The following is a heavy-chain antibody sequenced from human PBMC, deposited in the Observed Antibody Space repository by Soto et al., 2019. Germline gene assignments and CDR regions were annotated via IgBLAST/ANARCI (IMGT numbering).Heavy chain of an antibody. CDR2: ISSSGSTI. J-gene: IGHJ5*02. CDR3: ARTSRSIAAAGTFDH. D-gene: IGHD6-13*01. Sequence: PVGSLRLSCAASGFTFSDYYMSWIRQAPGKGLEWVSYISSSGSTIYYADSVKGRFTISRDNAKNSLYLQMNSLRAEDTAVYYCARTSRSIAAAGTFDHWGQGTLVTVSS. CDR1: GFTFSDYY. V-gene: IGHV3-11*01.